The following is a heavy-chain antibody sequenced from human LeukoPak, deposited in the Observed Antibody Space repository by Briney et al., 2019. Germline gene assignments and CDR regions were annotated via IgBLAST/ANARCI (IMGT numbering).Heavy chain of an antibody. CDR1: GFTFSSYS. CDR2: ISGSSSYI. CDR3: ARFGPPMVVPAAIPYYYYGMDV. J-gene: IGHJ6*04. Sequence: GGSLRLSCAASGFTFSSYSMNWVRQAPGKGLEWVSSISGSSSYIYYADSVKGRFTISRDNAKNSLYLQMNSLRAEDTAVYYCARFGPPMVVPAAIPYYYYGMDVWGKGTTVTVSS. D-gene: IGHD2-2*01. V-gene: IGHV3-21*01.